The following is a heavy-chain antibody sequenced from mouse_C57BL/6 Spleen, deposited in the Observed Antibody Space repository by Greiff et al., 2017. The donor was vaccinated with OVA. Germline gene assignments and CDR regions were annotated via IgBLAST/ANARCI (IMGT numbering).Heavy chain of an antibody. J-gene: IGHJ4*01. CDR2: INPGSGGT. D-gene: IGHD2-4*01. CDR1: GYAFTNYL. CDR3: ARSAYYDYDSAMDY. Sequence: VQLQQSGAELVRPGTSVKVSCKASGYAFTNYLIEWVKQRPGQGLEWIGVINPGSGGTNYNEKFKGKATLTADKSSSTAYMQLSSLTSEDSAVYFCARSAYYDYDSAMDYWGQGTSVTVSS. V-gene: IGHV1-54*01.